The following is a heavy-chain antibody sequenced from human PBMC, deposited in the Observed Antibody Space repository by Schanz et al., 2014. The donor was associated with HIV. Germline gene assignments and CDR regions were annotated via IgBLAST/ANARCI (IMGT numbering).Heavy chain of an antibody. Sequence: QVQLVQSGAEVKKPGASVKVSCKASGYTFTSYDINWVRQAPGQGLEWMGWMNPNRGNAGFAQNFQGRVTLTRDTSITTAYMELTSLRPEDTAVYYCARRRGWGSYRYFPYGLDVWGQGTTVTVSS. CDR1: GYTFTSYD. CDR2: MNPNRGNA. V-gene: IGHV1-8*01. J-gene: IGHJ6*02. D-gene: IGHD3-16*02. CDR3: ARRRGWGSYRYFPYGLDV.